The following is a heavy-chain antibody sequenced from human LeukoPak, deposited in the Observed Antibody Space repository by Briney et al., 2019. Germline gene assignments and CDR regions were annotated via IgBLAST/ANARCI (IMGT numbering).Heavy chain of an antibody. CDR1: GGSFSGYY. Sequence: SETLSLTCAVYGGSFSGYYWSWICQPPGKGLEWIGEINHSGSTNYNPSLKSRVTISVDTSKNQFSLKLSSVTAADTAVYYCARGFTAMVFGWGQGTLVTVSS. V-gene: IGHV4-34*01. D-gene: IGHD5-18*01. J-gene: IGHJ4*02. CDR3: ARGFTAMVFG. CDR2: INHSGST.